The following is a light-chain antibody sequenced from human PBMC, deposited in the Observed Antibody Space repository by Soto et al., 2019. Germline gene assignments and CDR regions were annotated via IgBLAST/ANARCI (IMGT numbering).Light chain of an antibody. Sequence: QAVVTQEPSLTVSPGGTVTLTCASSTGAVISTHYPYWLQQKPGQAPRTLIYDTSNKHSWTPARFSGSLLGGKAALTLSGAQPEDEADYYCLLAYSGARVFGGGTQLTVL. CDR1: TGAVISTHY. V-gene: IGLV7-46*01. J-gene: IGLJ2*01. CDR3: LLAYSGARV. CDR2: DTS.